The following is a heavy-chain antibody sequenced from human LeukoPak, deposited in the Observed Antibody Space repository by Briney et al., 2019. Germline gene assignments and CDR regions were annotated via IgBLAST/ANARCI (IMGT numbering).Heavy chain of an antibody. J-gene: IGHJ4*02. CDR3: ASLQIRSLGY. V-gene: IGHV4-61*01. D-gene: IGHD5-18*01. CDR2: IYYSGST. CDR1: GDSVSSGSYY. Sequence: SETLSLTCTVSGDSVSSGSYYWSWIRQPPGKVLEWIGHIYYSGSTNYNPSLKSRVTISADTSKNQFSLNLNSVTAADTAVYYCASLQIRSLGYWGQGTQVTVSS.